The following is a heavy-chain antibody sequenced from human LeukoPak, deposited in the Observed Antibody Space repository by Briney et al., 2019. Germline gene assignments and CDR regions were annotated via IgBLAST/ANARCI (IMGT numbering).Heavy chain of an antibody. CDR2: IIPIFGTA. V-gene: IGHV1-69*01. CDR1: GGTFSSYA. D-gene: IGHD3-16*01. Sequence: KVSCKASGGTFSSYAISWVRQAPGQGLEWMGGIIPIFGTANYAQKFQGRVTITADESTSTAYMELSSLRSEDTAVYYRARDLGVSYYFDYWGQGTLVTVPS. J-gene: IGHJ4*02. CDR3: ARDLGVSYYFDY.